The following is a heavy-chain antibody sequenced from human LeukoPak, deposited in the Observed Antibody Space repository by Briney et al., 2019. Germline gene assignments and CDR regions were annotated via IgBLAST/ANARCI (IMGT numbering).Heavy chain of an antibody. CDR1: GFTFSSYE. CDR3: ARDPSYSENLDY. Sequence: GGSLRLSCAASGFTFSSYEMNWVRQAPGKGLVWVSRINSDGSSTTYADSVKGRFTISRDNAKNTLYLQMDSLRAEDTAVYYCARDPSYSENLDYWGQGTLVTVSS. CDR2: INSDGSST. J-gene: IGHJ4*02. D-gene: IGHD1-26*01. V-gene: IGHV3-74*01.